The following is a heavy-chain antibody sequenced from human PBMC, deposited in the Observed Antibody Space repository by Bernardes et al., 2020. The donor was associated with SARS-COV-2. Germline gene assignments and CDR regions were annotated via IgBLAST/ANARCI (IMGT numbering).Heavy chain of an antibody. J-gene: IGHJ5*01. CDR3: VRGGNSWMNSFES. CDR1: GFIFSKYW. D-gene: IGHD1-1*01. V-gene: IGHV3-7*02. Sequence: GGSLRLSCAASGFIFSKYWMTWVRQAPGKGLEWVANIKEDGSDKYYVASVRGQFTISRDNAKNSLYLQMNSLRVEDTGVYYCVRGGNSWMNSFESWGQGTQITVSS. CDR2: IKEDGSDK.